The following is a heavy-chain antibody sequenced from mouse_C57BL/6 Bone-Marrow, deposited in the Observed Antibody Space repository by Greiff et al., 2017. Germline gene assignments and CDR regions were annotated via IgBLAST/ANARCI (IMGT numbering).Heavy chain of an antibody. Sequence: EVMLVESGGDLVKPGGSLKLSCAASGFTFSSYGMSWVRQTPDKRLEWVATISSGGSYTYYPDSVKGRFTISRDNANNTLYLQMSSLKSEDTAMYSCARQFYGSSSWFAYWGQGTLVTVSA. V-gene: IGHV5-6*01. CDR1: GFTFSSYG. J-gene: IGHJ3*01. D-gene: IGHD1-1*01. CDR3: ARQFYGSSSWFAY. CDR2: ISSGGSYT.